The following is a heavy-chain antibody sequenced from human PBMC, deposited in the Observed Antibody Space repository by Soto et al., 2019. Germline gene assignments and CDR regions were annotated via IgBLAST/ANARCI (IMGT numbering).Heavy chain of an antibody. D-gene: IGHD6-13*01. J-gene: IGHJ5*02. Sequence: LTGYYMHWVRQAPGQGLEWMGWINPNSGGTNYAQKFQGRVTMTRDTSISTAYMELSRLRSDDTAVYYCARGKGIAPGLGFDPWGQGTLVTVSS. CDR1: LTGYY. CDR2: INPNSGGT. V-gene: IGHV1-2*02. CDR3: ARGKGIAPGLGFDP.